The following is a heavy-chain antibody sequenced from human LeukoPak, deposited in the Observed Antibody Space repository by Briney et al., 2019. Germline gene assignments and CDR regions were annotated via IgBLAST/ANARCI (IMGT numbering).Heavy chain of an antibody. V-gene: IGHV5-51*01. CDR2: IYPGDSET. CDR3: ARRTTVVTDAFDI. Sequence: GESLKISCKGSGYTFTNYWIGWVRQMPGKGLEWMGIIYPGDSETRYSPSFQGQITISADKSFSTACLQWSSLKASDTAMYYCARRTTVVTDAFDIWGQGTMVTVSS. CDR1: GYTFTNYW. D-gene: IGHD4-23*01. J-gene: IGHJ3*02.